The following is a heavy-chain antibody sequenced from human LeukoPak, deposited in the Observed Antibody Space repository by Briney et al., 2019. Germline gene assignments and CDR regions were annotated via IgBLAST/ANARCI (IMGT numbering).Heavy chain of an antibody. V-gene: IGHV1-2*06. CDR2: VNPNSGGT. CDR1: GYTLTDYY. Sequence: ASVKVSCKASGYTLTDYYMHWVRQAPGQGLEWMGRVNPNSGGTNYAQKFQGRVTMTRDTSISTVYMELSRLRSDDTAVYYCARVGYYESSGYYEYWGQGTLVTVSS. J-gene: IGHJ4*02. CDR3: ARVGYYESSGYYEY. D-gene: IGHD3-22*01.